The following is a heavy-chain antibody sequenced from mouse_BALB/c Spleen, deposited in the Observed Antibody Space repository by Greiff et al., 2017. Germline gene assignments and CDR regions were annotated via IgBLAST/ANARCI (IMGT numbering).Heavy chain of an antibody. J-gene: IGHJ2*01. D-gene: IGHD3-3*01. CDR1: GYNFTSYW. Sequence: QVQLQQPGAELVKPGTSVKLSCKASGYNFTSYWINWVKLRPGQGLEWIGDIYPGSGSTNYNEKFKSKATLTVDTSSSTAYMQLSSLASEDSALYYCARKRAWDYFDYWGQGTTLTVSS. CDR3: ARKRAWDYFDY. CDR2: IYPGSGST. V-gene: IGHV1-55*01.